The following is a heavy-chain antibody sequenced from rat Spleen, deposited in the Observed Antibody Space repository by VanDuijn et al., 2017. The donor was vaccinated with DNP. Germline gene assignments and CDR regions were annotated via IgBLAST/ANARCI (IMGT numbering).Heavy chain of an antibody. Sequence: QVQLEESGPGLMQPSETLSLTCTVSGFSLDRNGVGWVRQPLGKGLVWMGTIWAVGNTNYNSAFQSRLSVSRDTSKSQVFLKMNSLQPEDTGTYYCARSNGLGMTWFAYWGQGTLVTVSS. J-gene: IGHJ3*01. CDR3: ARSNGLGMTWFAY. CDR1: GFSLDRNG. CDR2: IWAVGNT. V-gene: IGHV2-72*01. D-gene: IGHD1-7*01.